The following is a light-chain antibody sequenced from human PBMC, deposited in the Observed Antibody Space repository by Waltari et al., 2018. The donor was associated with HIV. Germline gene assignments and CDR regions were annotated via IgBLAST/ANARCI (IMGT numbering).Light chain of an antibody. V-gene: IGLV3-19*01. CDR3: NSRDSGGNHYV. CDR2: GKD. Sequence: SSELTQDPAVSVALGQTVRITCQGDSLRLYYARWYQQKPGQAPRLVIYGKDNRPSGIPDRFSGSRSGDRGSLTISGAQAEDEADYYCNSRDSGGNHYVFGPGTKVTVL. J-gene: IGLJ1*01. CDR1: SLRLYY.